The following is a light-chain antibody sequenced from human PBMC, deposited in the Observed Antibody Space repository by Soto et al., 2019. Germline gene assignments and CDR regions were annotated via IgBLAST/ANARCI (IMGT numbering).Light chain of an antibody. Sequence: EMVLTQSPATLSVSPGERITLSCSASRSISTNLAWYQQKPGQAPRLLIYGASTLATGVPPRFSGRGSGTEFTLTISSLQSEDFAVYYYQPHNNWPVVPFGGGTKVEIK. CDR2: GAS. J-gene: IGKJ4*01. V-gene: IGKV3-15*01. CDR3: QPHNNWPVVP. CDR1: RSISTN.